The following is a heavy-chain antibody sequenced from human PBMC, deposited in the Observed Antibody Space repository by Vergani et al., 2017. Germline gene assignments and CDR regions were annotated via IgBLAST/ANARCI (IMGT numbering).Heavy chain of an antibody. CDR3: ARGSDTGGVDY. D-gene: IGHD3-16*01. CDR1: GFTFSSYD. CDR2: IGTAGDT. J-gene: IGHJ4*02. V-gene: IGHV3-13*01. Sequence: EVQLVESGGGLVQPGGSLRLSCAASGFTFSSYDMHWVRQATGKGLEWVSAIGTAGDTYYPGSVKGRFTISRENAKNSLYLQMNSLSAGDTAVYYCARGSDTGGVDYWGQGTLVTVSS.